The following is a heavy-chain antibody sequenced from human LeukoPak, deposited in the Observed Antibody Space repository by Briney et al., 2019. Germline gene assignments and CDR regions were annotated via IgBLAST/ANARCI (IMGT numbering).Heavy chain of an antibody. D-gene: IGHD3-9*01. CDR3: ARSGNDILTGYFY. J-gene: IGHJ4*02. V-gene: IGHV1-18*01. Sequence: EASVTVSFKASGYTFTSYGISWVRQAPGEGVEWMGLISAYNGNTNYAHKLQGRVTMTTDTSTSTAYMELRSLTSDDTAVYYCARSGNDILTGYFYWGQGTLVTVSS. CDR2: ISAYNGNT. CDR1: GYTFTSYG.